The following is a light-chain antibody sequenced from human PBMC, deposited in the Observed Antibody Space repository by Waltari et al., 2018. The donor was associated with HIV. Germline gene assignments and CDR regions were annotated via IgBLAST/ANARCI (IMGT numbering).Light chain of an antibody. V-gene: IGKV1-5*03. Sequence: DIQMTQSPSTLSASVGDRVTIICRASQSISSWLAWYQQKPGKAPKLLIYKASSLESGVPSRFSGSGSGTEFTLTISSLQPDDFATYYCQQYNSYSPYTFGQGTKLEIK. CDR3: QQYNSYSPYT. CDR2: KAS. J-gene: IGKJ2*01. CDR1: QSISSW.